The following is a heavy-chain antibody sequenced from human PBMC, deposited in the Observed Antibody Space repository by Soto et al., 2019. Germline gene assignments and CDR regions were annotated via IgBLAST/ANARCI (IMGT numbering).Heavy chain of an antibody. CDR1: GYSFTTYW. J-gene: IGHJ6*02. V-gene: IGHV5-51*01. CDR3: ARASRPLVSYYDMDV. D-gene: IGHD6-6*01. Sequence: EVQLVQSRAEVKEPGESLKISCKGSGYSFTTYWIGWLRQMPGKGLEWMGIIYPGDSDTGYSPSFQGLVTISADKSVSTAYLQWSSLKASDTAIYYCARASRPLVSYYDMDVWGQGTTVTVSS. CDR2: IYPGDSDT.